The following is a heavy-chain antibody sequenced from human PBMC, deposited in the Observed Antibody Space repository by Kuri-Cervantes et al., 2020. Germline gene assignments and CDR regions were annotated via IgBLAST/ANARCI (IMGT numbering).Heavy chain of an antibody. CDR1: GYTFTSYY. Sequence: ASVKVSCKASGYTFTSYYMHWVRQAPGQGLEWMGIINPSGGSTSYAQKFQGRVTMTRDTSTSTVYMELSSLRSEDTAVYYCAKVAAAGNYYYYYMDVWGKGTTVTVSS. V-gene: IGHV1-46*01. J-gene: IGHJ6*03. CDR2: INPSGGST. D-gene: IGHD6-13*01. CDR3: AKVAAAGNYYYYYMDV.